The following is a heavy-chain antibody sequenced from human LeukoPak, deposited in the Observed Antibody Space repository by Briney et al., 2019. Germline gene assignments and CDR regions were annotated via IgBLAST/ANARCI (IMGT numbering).Heavy chain of an antibody. D-gene: IGHD5-12*01. CDR1: GGSISSYY. CDR2: IYYSGST. CDR3: ARVVATEEAFDI. V-gene: IGHV4-59*12. J-gene: IGHJ3*02. Sequence: SETLSLTCTVSGGSISSYYWSWIRQPPGKGLEWIGYIYYSGSTNYNPSLKSRVTISVDTSKNQFSLKLSSVTAADTAVYYCARVVATEEAFDIWGQGTMVTVSS.